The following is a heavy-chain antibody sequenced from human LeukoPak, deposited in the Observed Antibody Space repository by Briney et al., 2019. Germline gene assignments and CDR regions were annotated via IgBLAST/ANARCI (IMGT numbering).Heavy chain of an antibody. J-gene: IGHJ4*02. CDR2: IWYDGSNK. Sequence: GGSLRLSCAASGFTFSSYGMHWVRQAPGKGLEWVAVIWYDGSNKYYADSVKGRFTISRDNSKNTLYLQMNSLRAEDTAVYYCARGGEHYGSGSDYWGQGTLVTVSS. CDR1: GFTFSSYG. CDR3: ARGGEHYGSGSDY. V-gene: IGHV3-33*01. D-gene: IGHD3-10*01.